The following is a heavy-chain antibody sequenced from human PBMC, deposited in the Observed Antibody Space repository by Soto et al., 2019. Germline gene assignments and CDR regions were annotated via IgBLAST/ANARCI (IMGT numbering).Heavy chain of an antibody. J-gene: IGHJ4*02. D-gene: IGHD6-19*01. Sequence: SETVSLTCTVSGGSISSGGYYWSWIRQHPGKGLEWIGYIYYSGSTYYNPSLKSRVTISVDTSKNQFSLKLSSVTAADTAVYYCARGYSSGWYVFDYWGQGTLVTVSS. CDR1: GGSISSGGYY. CDR2: IYYSGST. CDR3: ARGYSSGWYVFDY. V-gene: IGHV4-31*03.